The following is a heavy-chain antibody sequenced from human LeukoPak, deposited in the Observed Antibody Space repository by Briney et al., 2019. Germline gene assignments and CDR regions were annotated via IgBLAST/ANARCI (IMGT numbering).Heavy chain of an antibody. J-gene: IGHJ4*02. CDR3: ARDKGGNYYPPDY. CDR2: INPNTGGT. D-gene: IGHD1-26*01. Sequence: ASVKVSCTASGYIFTAYYIHWVRQAPGQGLEWMGWINPNTGGTNYAQNFQGRVTMTRDTSVTTAYMDLSRLTSDDTAVYYCARDKGGNYYPPDYWGQGTPVTVSS. V-gene: IGHV1-2*02. CDR1: GYIFTAYY.